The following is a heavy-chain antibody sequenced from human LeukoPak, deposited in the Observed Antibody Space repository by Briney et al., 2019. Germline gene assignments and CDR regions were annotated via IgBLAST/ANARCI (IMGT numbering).Heavy chain of an antibody. J-gene: IGHJ6*02. D-gene: IGHD4-17*01. V-gene: IGHV3-21*01. CDR1: GFTFSSYS. CDR3: AKDYGDYVGLRHYYGMDV. Sequence: GGSLRLSCAASGFTFSSYSMNWVRQAPGKGLEWVSSISSSSSYIYYADSVKGRFTISRDNAKNSLYLQMNSLRAEDTAVCYCAKDYGDYVGLRHYYGMDVWGQGTTVTVSS. CDR2: ISSSSSYI.